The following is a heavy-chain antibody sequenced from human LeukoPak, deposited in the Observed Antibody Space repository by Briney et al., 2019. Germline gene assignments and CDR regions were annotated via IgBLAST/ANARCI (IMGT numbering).Heavy chain of an antibody. CDR3: ARVSGSGSYYNQNPPDY. Sequence: GGSLRLSCAASGFTFSSYEMNWVRQAPGKGLEWVSYISSSGSTIYYADSVKGRFTISRDNAKNSQYLQMNSLRAEDTAVYYCARVSGSGSYYNQNPPDYWGQGTLVTVSS. J-gene: IGHJ4*02. V-gene: IGHV3-48*03. D-gene: IGHD3-10*01. CDR1: GFTFSSYE. CDR2: ISSSGSTI.